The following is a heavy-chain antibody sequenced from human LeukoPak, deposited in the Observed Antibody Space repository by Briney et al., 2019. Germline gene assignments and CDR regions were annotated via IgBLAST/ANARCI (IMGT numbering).Heavy chain of an antibody. CDR3: AEGHQNSLEGY. Sequence: GGSLRLSCAASGFSITDWPLSWVRQAPGEGLEWVSAIGVRTHYADSVKGRFTISRDGSKNTLYLQMNSLTVEDRAIYFCAEGHQNSLEGYWGQGTLVSVAS. CDR1: GFSITDWP. J-gene: IGHJ4*02. V-gene: IGHV3-23*01. CDR2: IGVRT. D-gene: IGHD1-1*01.